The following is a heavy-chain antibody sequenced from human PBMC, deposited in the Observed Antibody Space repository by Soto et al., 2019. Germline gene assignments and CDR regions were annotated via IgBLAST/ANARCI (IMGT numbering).Heavy chain of an antibody. CDR1: GFTLSSYS. CDR2: ISSSSSTI. J-gene: IGHJ6*02. Sequence: GGSLRLSCAASGFTLSSYSMNWVRQAPGKGLEWVSYISSSSSTIYYADSVKGRFTISRDNAKNSLYLQMNSLRDEDTAVYYCARLIVATIPYYYYGMDVWGQGTTVTVSS. D-gene: IGHD5-12*01. CDR3: ARLIVATIPYYYYGMDV. V-gene: IGHV3-48*02.